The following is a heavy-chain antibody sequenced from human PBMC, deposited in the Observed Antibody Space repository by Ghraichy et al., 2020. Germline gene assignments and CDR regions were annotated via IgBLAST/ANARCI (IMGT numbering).Heavy chain of an antibody. CDR1: GFTFSTYS. CDR3: ARAHPAAAGTVDH. Sequence: GGSLRLSCAASGFTFSTYSMNWVRQAPGKGPEWVSYIGSRSSTIYYADSVKGRFTISRDNAKTSLYLQMDGLRAEDTAVYYCARAHPAAAGTVDHWGQGTLVTVSS. J-gene: IGHJ4*02. V-gene: IGHV3-48*01. CDR2: IGSRSSTI. D-gene: IGHD6-13*01.